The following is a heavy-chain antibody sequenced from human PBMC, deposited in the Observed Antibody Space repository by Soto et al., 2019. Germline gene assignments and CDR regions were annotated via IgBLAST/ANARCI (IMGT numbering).Heavy chain of an antibody. Sequence: ASVKVSCKASGYTFTSYGISWVRQAPGQGLEWMGWISAYNGNTNYAQKLQGRVTMTTDTSTSTAYMELRSLRSDDTAVYYCARDSPKIVSRPLYYYYYGMDVWGQGTTVTVSS. CDR3: ARDSPKIVSRPLYYYYYGMDV. V-gene: IGHV1-18*01. CDR1: GYTFTSYG. J-gene: IGHJ6*02. D-gene: IGHD6-6*01. CDR2: ISAYNGNT.